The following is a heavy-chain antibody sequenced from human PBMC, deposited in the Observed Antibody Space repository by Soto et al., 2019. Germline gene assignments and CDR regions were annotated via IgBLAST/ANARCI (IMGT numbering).Heavy chain of an antibody. V-gene: IGHV4-59*11. J-gene: IGHJ4*02. CDR2: IHYTGST. D-gene: IGHD2-15*01. CDR3: ARGGWSLDY. Sequence: SETLSLTCSVSGGSIISHYWSWIRQPPGKGLEWIGYIHYTGSTDYSPSLKSRLTISVDTSKNQFSLKLSSVTAADTAVYYCARGGWSLDYWGQGTLVTVSS. CDR1: GGSIISHY.